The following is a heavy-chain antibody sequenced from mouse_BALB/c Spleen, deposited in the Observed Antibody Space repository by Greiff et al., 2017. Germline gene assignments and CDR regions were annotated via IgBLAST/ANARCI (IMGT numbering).Heavy chain of an antibody. V-gene: IGHV5-9-4*01. CDR2: ISSGGSYT. CDR3: ARHYGSSYVGFAY. D-gene: IGHD1-1*01. CDR1: GFTFSSYA. Sequence: EVKVVESGGGLVKPGGSLKLSCAASGFTFSSYAMSWVRQSPEKRLEWVAEISSGGSYTYYPDTVTGRFTISRDNAKNTLYLEMSSLRSEDTAMYYCARHYGSSYVGFAYWGQGTLVTVSA. J-gene: IGHJ3*01.